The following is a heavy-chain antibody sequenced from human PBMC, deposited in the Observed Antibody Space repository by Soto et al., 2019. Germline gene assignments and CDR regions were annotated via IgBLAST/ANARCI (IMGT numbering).Heavy chain of an antibody. Sequence: ASVKVSCKASGYTFTSYAMHWVRQAPGQRLEWMGWINAGNGNTKYSQKFQGRVTITRDTSASTAYMELSSLRSEDTAVYYCARGERRDGYNFYAGSYYYGMDVWGQGTTVTVSS. D-gene: IGHD5-12*01. CDR3: ARGERRDGYNFYAGSYYYGMDV. CDR2: INAGNGNT. CDR1: GYTFTSYA. V-gene: IGHV1-3*01. J-gene: IGHJ6*02.